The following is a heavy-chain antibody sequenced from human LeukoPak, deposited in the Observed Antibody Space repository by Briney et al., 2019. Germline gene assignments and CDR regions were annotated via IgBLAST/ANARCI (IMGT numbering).Heavy chain of an antibody. J-gene: IGHJ4*02. CDR3: ANSYVRSPFDY. CDR2: ISYDGSIK. D-gene: IGHD3-16*01. CDR1: GFTFSSYA. Sequence: GGSLRLSCAASGFTFSSYAMHWVRQAPGKGLEWVAVISYDGSIKYYADSVKGRFTISRDNSKNTLYLQMNSLRAEDTAVYYCANSYVRSPFDYWGQGTLVTISS. V-gene: IGHV3-30*04.